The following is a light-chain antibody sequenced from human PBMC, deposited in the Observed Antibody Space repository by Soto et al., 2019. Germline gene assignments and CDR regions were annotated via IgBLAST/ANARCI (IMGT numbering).Light chain of an antibody. V-gene: IGKV1-5*03. Sequence: DIQMTQSPSTLSASVGDRVTITCRASQSISSWLAWYQQKPGKAPKLLIYKASSLESGVPSRFSGSGSGTDFTFTISSLQPDDFATYYCHQYQSYSFAQGTKV. CDR2: KAS. CDR3: HQYQSYS. J-gene: IGKJ1*01. CDR1: QSISSW.